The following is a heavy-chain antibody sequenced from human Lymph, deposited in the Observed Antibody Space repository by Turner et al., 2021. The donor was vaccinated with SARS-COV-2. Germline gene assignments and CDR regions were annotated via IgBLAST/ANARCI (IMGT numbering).Heavy chain of an antibody. CDR1: ANTFTGNY. J-gene: IGHJ4*02. CDR2: INRNSGGK. D-gene: IGHD6-19*01. CDR3: GGGESIAVVGTQYFDY. V-gene: IGHV1-2*02. Sequence: QVRLVQSGAEVKKPGASVLVSCKASANTFTGNYMHWVRQAPGQGLEWMGWINRNSGGKSYAQKFQGRVTMTRDTSISKAYMELRRLRSDDTAVEYCGGGESIAVVGTQYFDYWGQGTLVTVSS.